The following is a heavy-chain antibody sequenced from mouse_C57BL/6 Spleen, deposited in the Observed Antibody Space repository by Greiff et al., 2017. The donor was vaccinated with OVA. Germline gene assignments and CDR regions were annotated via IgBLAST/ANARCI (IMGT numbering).Heavy chain of an antibody. CDR3: ARLRYDYESY. V-gene: IGHV1-59*01. D-gene: IGHD2-4*01. CDR1: GYTFTSYW. Sequence: QVQLQQPGAELVRPGTSVKLSCKASGYTFTSYWMHWVKQRPGQGLEWIGVIDPSDSYTNYNQKFKGKATLTVDTSSSTAYMQLSSLTSEDSAVYYCARLRYDYESYRGQGTTLTVSS. CDR2: IDPSDSYT. J-gene: IGHJ2*01.